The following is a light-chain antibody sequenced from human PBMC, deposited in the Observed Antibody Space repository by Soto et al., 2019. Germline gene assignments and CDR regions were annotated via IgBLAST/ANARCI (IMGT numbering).Light chain of an antibody. CDR2: DAS. V-gene: IGKV1-33*01. CDR3: QQFAISTT. Sequence: IWMTQSPSLLSASTGDRVTISCRMSQGISNYLNWYQQKPGKAPKLLIYDASNLETGVPSRFSGSGSGTDFTFTISSLQPDDFATYYCQQFAISTTFGQGTKVDIK. CDR1: QGISNY. J-gene: IGKJ1*01.